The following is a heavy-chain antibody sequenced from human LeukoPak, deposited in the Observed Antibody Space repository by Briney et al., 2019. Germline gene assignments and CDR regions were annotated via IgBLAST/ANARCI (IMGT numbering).Heavy chain of an antibody. CDR3: GRVQSSSSWYVVRAYYYYGMDV. CDR1: GFTFSDYY. CDR2: ITSSGSTI. J-gene: IGHJ6*02. V-gene: IGHV3-11*04. Sequence: GGSLRLSCAASGFTFSDYYMSWIRQAAGKGLEGVAYITSSGSTIYYADSVKGRFTISRDNAKNSLYLQMNSLRAEDTAVYYCGRVQSSSSWYVVRAYYYYGMDVWGQGTTVTVSS. D-gene: IGHD6-13*01.